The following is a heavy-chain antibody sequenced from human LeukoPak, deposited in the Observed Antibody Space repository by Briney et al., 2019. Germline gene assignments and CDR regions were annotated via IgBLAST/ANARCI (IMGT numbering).Heavy chain of an antibody. CDR1: GYTFTGYY. D-gene: IGHD2-2*01. Sequence: GASVKVSCKASGYTFTGYYMHWVRQAPGQGLEWMGWINPNSGGTNYAQKFQGRVTMTRDTSISTAYMELSRLRSDDTAVYYCARVGYCSSTSCYAFDPWGQGTLVTASS. V-gene: IGHV1-2*02. J-gene: IGHJ5*02. CDR3: ARVGYCSSTSCYAFDP. CDR2: INPNSGGT.